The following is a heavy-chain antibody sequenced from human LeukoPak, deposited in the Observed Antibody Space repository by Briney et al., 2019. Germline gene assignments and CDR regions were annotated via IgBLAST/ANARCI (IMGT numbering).Heavy chain of an antibody. D-gene: IGHD5-12*01. CDR2: ISSSSSYI. Sequence: GGSLRLSCAASGVTSRSYSMNAVCDGPGERGWRGSSISSSSSYIYTADSLKGRSTISTDNATNSLSLQMDSLRAEDTAVYYCARDEEVDIAGLAWDYWGQGTLVTVSS. V-gene: IGHV3-21*01. CDR1: GVTSRSYS. CDR3: ARDEEVDIAGLAWDY. J-gene: IGHJ4*02.